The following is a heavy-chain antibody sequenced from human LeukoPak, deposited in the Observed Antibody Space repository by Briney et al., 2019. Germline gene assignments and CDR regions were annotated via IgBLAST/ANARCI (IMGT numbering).Heavy chain of an antibody. Sequence: ASVKVSCKASGYTFTGYYMHWVRQAPGQGLEWMGWINPNSGGTNYAQKFQGRVTMTRDTSISTAYMELSRLRSDDTAVYYCTHCSGGSCYSGPSLDYWGQGTLVTVSS. CDR3: THCSGGSCYSGPSLDY. CDR2: INPNSGGT. V-gene: IGHV1-2*02. J-gene: IGHJ4*02. D-gene: IGHD2-15*01. CDR1: GYTFTGYY.